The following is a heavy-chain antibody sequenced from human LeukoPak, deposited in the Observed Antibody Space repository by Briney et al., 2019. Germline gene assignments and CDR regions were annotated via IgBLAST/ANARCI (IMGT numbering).Heavy chain of an antibody. CDR1: GGSFSGYY. J-gene: IGHJ4*02. Sequence: SETLSLTCAVYGGSFSGYYWSWIRQPPGKGLEWIGEINHSGSTNYNPSLKSRVTLSVDTSKNQFSLRLTSVTAADTAFYYCAREEYSSDWYGHDSWGQGTLVTVSS. CDR2: INHSGST. D-gene: IGHD6-13*01. V-gene: IGHV4-34*01. CDR3: AREEYSSDWYGHDS.